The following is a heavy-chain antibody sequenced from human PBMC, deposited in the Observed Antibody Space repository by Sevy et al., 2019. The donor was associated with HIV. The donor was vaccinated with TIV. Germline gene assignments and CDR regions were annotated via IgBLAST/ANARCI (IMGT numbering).Heavy chain of an antibody. J-gene: IGHJ4*02. CDR3: AGSYYNFWNGYYNPFDS. CDR2: VYYTGTT. Sequence: SETLSLTCAVSGDSISSNNYYWGWIRQSPGQGLEWIGIVYYTGTTYYTPSLKSRVTISVDTSKSQFSLRLSSVTAADTAVYFCAGSYYNFWNGYYNPFDSWGQGTLVTVSS. V-gene: IGHV4-39*01. D-gene: IGHD3-3*01. CDR1: GDSISSNNYY.